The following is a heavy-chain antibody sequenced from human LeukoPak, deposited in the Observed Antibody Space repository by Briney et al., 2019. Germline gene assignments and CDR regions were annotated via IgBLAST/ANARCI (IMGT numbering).Heavy chain of an antibody. V-gene: IGHV3-74*01. CDR3: AKNLYCGGGSCYPSALGMGV. CDR1: GNSW. CDR2: GNSDGSWT. D-gene: IGHD2-15*01. Sequence: GGSLRLSCAASGNSWMHWVRQAPGKGLVWVSHGNSDGSWTSHADSVKGRFTISKDNAKNTVYLQMNSLRAEDTAVYYCAKNLYCGGGSCYPSALGMGVWGQGTTDTVSS. J-gene: IGHJ6*02.